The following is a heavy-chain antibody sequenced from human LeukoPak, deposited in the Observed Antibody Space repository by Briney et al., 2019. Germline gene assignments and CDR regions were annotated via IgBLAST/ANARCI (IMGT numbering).Heavy chain of an antibody. V-gene: IGHV4-30-4*01. D-gene: IGHD3-3*01. CDR3: ARVRTIFGVVPQADYYYGMDV. J-gene: IGHJ6*02. Sequence: PSETLSLTCTVSGGSISSGDYYWSWIRQPPGKGLEWIGYIYYSGSTYYNPSLKSRVTISVDTSKNQFSLKLSSVTAADTAVYYCARVRTIFGVVPQADYYYGMDVWGQGTTVTVSS. CDR2: IYYSGST. CDR1: GGSISSGDYY.